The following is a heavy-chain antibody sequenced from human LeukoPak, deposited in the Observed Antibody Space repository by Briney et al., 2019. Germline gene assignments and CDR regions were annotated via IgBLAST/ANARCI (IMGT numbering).Heavy chain of an antibody. CDR3: ARGLRIAAVVLPYFDY. D-gene: IGHD6-13*01. CDR1: GFTFSSYS. CDR2: ISSSGSYI. Sequence: GGSLRLSCAASGFTFSSYSMNWVRQAPGKGLEWVSSISSSGSYIYHADSVKGRFTISRDNAKNSLYLQMNSLRAEDTAVYYCARGLRIAAVVLPYFDYWGQGTLVTVSS. J-gene: IGHJ4*02. V-gene: IGHV3-21*01.